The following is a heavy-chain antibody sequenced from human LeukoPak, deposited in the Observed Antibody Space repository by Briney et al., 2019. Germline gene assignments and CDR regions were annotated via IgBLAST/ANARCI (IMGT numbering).Heavy chain of an antibody. CDR3: ARHFWSGYPHYYYYMDV. CDR1: GGSISSSSYY. J-gene: IGHJ6*03. D-gene: IGHD3-3*01. CDR2: IYYSGST. V-gene: IGHV4-39*01. Sequence: SETLSLTCTVSGGSISSSSYYWGWIRQLPGKGLEWIGSIYYSGSTYYNPSLKSRVTISVDTSKNQFSLKLSSVTAADTAVYYCARHFWSGYPHYYYYMDVWGKGTTVTVSS.